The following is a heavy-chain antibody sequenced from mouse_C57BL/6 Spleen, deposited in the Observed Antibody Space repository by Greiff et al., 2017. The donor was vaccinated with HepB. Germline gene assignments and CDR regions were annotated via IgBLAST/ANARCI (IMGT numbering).Heavy chain of an antibody. V-gene: IGHV3-6*01. J-gene: IGHJ1*03. Sequence: EVQLVESGPGLVKPSQSLSLTCSVTGYSITSGYYWNWIRQFPGNKLEWMGYISYDGSNNYNPSLKNRISITRDTSKNQFFLKLNSVTTEDTATYYCAREDGYDRYFDVWGTGTTVTVSS. D-gene: IGHD2-2*01. CDR3: AREDGYDRYFDV. CDR1: GYSITSGYY. CDR2: ISYDGSN.